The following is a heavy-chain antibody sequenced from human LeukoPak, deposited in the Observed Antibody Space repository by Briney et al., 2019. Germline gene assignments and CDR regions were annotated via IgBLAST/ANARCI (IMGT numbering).Heavy chain of an antibody. D-gene: IGHD6-13*01. CDR3: AKCPSQQLALIYYYGMGV. J-gene: IGHJ6*02. CDR1: GFTFSSYA. CDR2: ISGSGGST. V-gene: IGHV3-23*01. Sequence: GGSLRLSCAASGFTFSSYAMSWVRQAPGKGLEWVSAISGSGGSTYHADSVKGRFTISRDNSKNTLYLQMNSLRAEDTAVYYCAKCPSQQLALIYYYGMGVWGQGTTVTVSS.